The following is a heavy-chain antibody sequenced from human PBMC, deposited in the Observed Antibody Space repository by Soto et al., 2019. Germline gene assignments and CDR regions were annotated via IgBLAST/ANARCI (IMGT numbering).Heavy chain of an antibody. J-gene: IGHJ4*02. CDR1: GCTFSNYA. Sequence: EVQLLESGGGLVQPGGSLRLSCAASGCTFSNYAMNWVRQAPGKGLEWVSSISGSGGNTDYPDSVKGRFTISRDNSKNTLYRQMNSLRAEDTAVYYCASRMAYCTSTTCYHYWGQGTLVTVSS. CDR3: ASRMAYCTSTTCYHY. V-gene: IGHV3-23*01. D-gene: IGHD2-2*01. CDR2: ISGSGGNT.